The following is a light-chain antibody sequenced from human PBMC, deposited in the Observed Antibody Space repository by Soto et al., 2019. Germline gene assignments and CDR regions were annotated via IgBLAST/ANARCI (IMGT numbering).Light chain of an antibody. CDR1: SSDIGDYNF. V-gene: IGLV2-8*01. Sequence: QSALTQPPSASGSPGQSVTVSCTGSSSDIGDYNFVSWYQQHPGKAPKLIIYEVKKRPSGVPDRFSASKSGNTASLTVSGLQAEDEADYYCQVWDSTSDYVFGTGTKVTVL. CDR2: EVK. J-gene: IGLJ1*01. CDR3: QVWDSTSDYV.